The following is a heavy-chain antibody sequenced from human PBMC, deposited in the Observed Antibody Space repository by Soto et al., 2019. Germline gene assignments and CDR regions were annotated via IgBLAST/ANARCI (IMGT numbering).Heavy chain of an antibody. V-gene: IGHV1-8*02. Sequence: QVQLVQSGAEVKEPGASVRVSCKASGYTFVNFDISWVRQAAGQGLEWLGWMNPGSGKTGYAGKFQGRVAMTRDASTGTSHLELSSLTSDDTAVYYCARMASAGTLNWFDPWGQGTLVTVSS. CDR3: ARMASAGTLNWFDP. D-gene: IGHD6-13*01. CDR1: GYTFVNFD. J-gene: IGHJ5*02. CDR2: MNPGSGKT.